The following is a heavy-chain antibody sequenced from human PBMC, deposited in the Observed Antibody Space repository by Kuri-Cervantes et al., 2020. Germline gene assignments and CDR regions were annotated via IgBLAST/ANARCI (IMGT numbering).Heavy chain of an antibody. V-gene: IGHV4-30-2*01. Sequence: SETLSLTCAVSGGSISSGGYSWSWIRQPPGKGLEWIGYIYHSGSTYYNPSPKSRVTISVDRSKNQFSLKLSSVTAADTAVYYCARVVLLGNWFDPWGQGTLVTVSS. CDR2: IYHSGST. J-gene: IGHJ5*02. CDR1: GGSISSGGYS. D-gene: IGHD2/OR15-2a*01. CDR3: ARVVLLGNWFDP.